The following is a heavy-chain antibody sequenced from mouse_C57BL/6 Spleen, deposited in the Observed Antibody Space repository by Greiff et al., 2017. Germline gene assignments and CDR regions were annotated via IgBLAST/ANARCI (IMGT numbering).Heavy chain of an antibody. V-gene: IGHV1-15*01. D-gene: IGHD2-1*01. CDR3: TRAGDYGNFWFAY. Sequence: QVQLQQSGAELVRPGASVTLSCKASGYTFTDYEMHWVKQTPVHGLAWIGAIDPETGGTAYNQKFKGKAILTADKSSSTAYMELRSLTSEDSAVYYCTRAGDYGNFWFAYWGQGTLVTVSA. CDR1: GYTFTDYE. J-gene: IGHJ3*01. CDR2: IDPETGGT.